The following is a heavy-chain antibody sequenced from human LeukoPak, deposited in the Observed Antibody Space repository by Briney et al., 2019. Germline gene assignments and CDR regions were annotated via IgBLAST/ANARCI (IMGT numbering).Heavy chain of an antibody. D-gene: IGHD3-10*02. Sequence: PGGSLRLSCAASGFTFSTYSMNWVRQAPGKGLEWVSSISSSGSYIYYADSVKGRFAISRDNAKYSLYLQMNSLRAEDTAVYYCAELGITMIGGVWGKGTTVTISS. J-gene: IGHJ6*04. V-gene: IGHV3-21*01. CDR2: ISSSGSYI. CDR3: AELGITMIGGV. CDR1: GFTFSTYS.